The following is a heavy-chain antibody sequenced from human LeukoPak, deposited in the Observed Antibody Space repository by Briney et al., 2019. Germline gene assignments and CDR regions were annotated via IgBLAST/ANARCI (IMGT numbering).Heavy chain of an antibody. CDR3: AKNVMVKRYIDY. CDR1: GFILNNHA. Sequence: GGSMRLSCAASGFILNNHAMSWVRQAPGKGLQWISAISGSGRTIEYEDSVKGRFTISRDNSKNTLSLQMNSLRVEGTAIYYCAKNVMVKRYIDYWGQGTLVTVSS. D-gene: IGHD5-18*01. J-gene: IGHJ4*02. V-gene: IGHV3-23*01. CDR2: ISGSGRTI.